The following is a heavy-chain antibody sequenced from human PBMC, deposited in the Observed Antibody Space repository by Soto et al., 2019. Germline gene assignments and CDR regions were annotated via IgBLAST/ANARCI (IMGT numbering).Heavy chain of an antibody. CDR2: IKSKTDGGTT. V-gene: IGHV3-15*01. CDR3: TTARGVARGNYYYYYMDV. CDR1: GFTFSNAW. J-gene: IGHJ6*03. Sequence: GGSLRLSCAASGFTFSNAWMSWVRQAPGKGLEWVGRIKSKTDGGTTDYAAPVKGRFTISRDDSKNTLYLQMNSLKTEDTAVYYCTTARGVARGNYYYYYMDVWGKGTTVTVSS. D-gene: IGHD2-21*01.